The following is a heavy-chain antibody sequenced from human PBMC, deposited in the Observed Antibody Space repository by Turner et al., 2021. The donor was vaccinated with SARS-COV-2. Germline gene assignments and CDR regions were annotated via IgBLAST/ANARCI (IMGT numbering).Heavy chain of an antibody. CDR1: GDSISGYY. J-gene: IGHJ4*02. Sequence: QVQLQESGPGLAKPSQTLSITCTVSGDSISGYYWSWIRQPAGKGLEWSGRMYTSASTNYNPSLKSRVTMSLDSSKNQFYLKLNSVTAADTAMYYCARSGTGRYFDLLLLIDYWGQGTLVTVSS. CDR2: MYTSAST. D-gene: IGHD3-9*01. CDR3: ARSGTGRYFDLLLLIDY. V-gene: IGHV4-4*07.